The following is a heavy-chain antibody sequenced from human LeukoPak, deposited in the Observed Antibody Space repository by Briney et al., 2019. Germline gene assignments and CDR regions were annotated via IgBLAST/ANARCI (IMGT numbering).Heavy chain of an antibody. CDR1: GGSLSSYY. V-gene: IGHV4-59*01. J-gene: IGHJ4*02. CDR3: ARAPGIAAAGTHFDF. D-gene: IGHD6-13*01. CDR2: IYYSGSA. Sequence: SETLSLTCTVSGGSLSSYYWSWIRQPPGKGLEWIGYIYYSGSARYNPSLKSRVTISVDTSKNQFSLKLSSVTAGDTAVYYCARAPGIAAAGTHFDFWGQGTLVTVSS.